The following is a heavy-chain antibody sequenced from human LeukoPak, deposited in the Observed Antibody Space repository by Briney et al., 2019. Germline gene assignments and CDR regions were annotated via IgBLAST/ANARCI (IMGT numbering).Heavy chain of an antibody. V-gene: IGHV4-59*08. D-gene: IGHD3-9*01. Sequence: SETLSLTCTVSGGSISSYYWSWIRQPPGKGLEWIGDIYYSGSTNYNPSLKSRVTISVDTSKNQFSLKLSSMTAADTAVYYCAKNDTFKMNPCWVGPWGQGTLVTVSS. CDR3: AKNDTFKMNPCWVGP. CDR2: IYYSGST. J-gene: IGHJ5*02. CDR1: GGSISSYY.